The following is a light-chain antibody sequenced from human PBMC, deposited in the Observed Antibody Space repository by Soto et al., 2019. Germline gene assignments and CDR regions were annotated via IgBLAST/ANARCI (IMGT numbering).Light chain of an antibody. J-gene: IGKJ5*01. CDR3: QQCYSSPIT. CDR2: WAS. Sequence: DIVMTQSPDSLAVSLGERATINCKSSQSVLSSSNNKNYLVWYQQKPGQSPKLLISWASTRASGVPDRFSGSGSGTDFTLTISSLRAEDGAVYYCQQCYSSPITFGQGTRLEIK. V-gene: IGKV4-1*01. CDR1: QSVLSSSNNKNY.